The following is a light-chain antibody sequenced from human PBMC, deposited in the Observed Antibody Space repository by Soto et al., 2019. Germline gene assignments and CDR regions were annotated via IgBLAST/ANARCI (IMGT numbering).Light chain of an antibody. J-gene: IGLJ1*01. CDR2: EVS. CDR1: SSDVGGYNY. Sequence: QSVLTQPASVSGSPGQSITISCTGTSSDVGGYNYVSWYQHHPGKAPKVMIYEVSNRPSGVSNRFSGSKSGNTASLTISGLQAEDEADYYCNSYTSSSTYVFGTGTKLTVL. V-gene: IGLV2-14*01. CDR3: NSYTSSSTYV.